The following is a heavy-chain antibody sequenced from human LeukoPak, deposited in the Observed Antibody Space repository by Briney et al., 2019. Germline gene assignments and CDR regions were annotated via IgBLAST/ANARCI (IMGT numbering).Heavy chain of an antibody. V-gene: IGHV4-4*07. CDR1: GGSISTSDY. D-gene: IGHD6-13*01. J-gene: IGHJ4*02. CDR2: FYASGTT. Sequence: SETLSLTCSVSGGSISTSDYWNWIRQPAGRGLEWIGRFYASGTTNTSPSLKSRVTMSVDTSKNQFSLKLSSVTAADTAVYYCAKDSSTWGNLAGHFDSWGQGTLVTVSS. CDR3: AKDSSTWGNLAGHFDS.